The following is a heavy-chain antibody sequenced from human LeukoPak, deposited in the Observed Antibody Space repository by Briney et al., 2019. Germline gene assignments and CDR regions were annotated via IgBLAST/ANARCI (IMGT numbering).Heavy chain of an antibody. J-gene: IGHJ6*02. V-gene: IGHV3-11*04. CDR2: MSSSRNTI. Sequence: KSGGSLRLSCAASGFTFSDYYMSWIRQAPGKGLEWVSYMSSSRNTIYYADSVKGRFTISRDNARNSLYLQMNSLRAEDTAVYYCARDRGYSYGKRNYYYGMDVWGQGTTVTVSS. D-gene: IGHD5-18*01. CDR1: GFTFSDYY. CDR3: ARDRGYSYGKRNYYYGMDV.